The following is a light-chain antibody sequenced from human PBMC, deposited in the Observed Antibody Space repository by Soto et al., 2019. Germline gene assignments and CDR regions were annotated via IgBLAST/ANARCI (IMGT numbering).Light chain of an antibody. V-gene: IGKV3-11*01. CDR3: QQHSHWPPWT. CDR1: QSVSSY. CDR2: DAS. Sequence: EIVLTQSPATLSWSPGERATLSCRASQSVSSYLAWYQQKPCQAPRLLIYDASNRATGIPARFSGSGSGTDFTLTISNLEPEDFAVYYCQQHSHWPPWTFGQGTRLEIK. J-gene: IGKJ5*01.